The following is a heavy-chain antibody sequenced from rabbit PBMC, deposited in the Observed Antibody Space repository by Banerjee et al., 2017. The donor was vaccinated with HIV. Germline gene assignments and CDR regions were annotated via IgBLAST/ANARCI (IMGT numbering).Heavy chain of an antibody. Sequence: QEQLEESGGGLVKPGASLTLTCKASGFPFSNKAVMCWVRQAPGKGLEWIACINTYTDKGVYANWVNGRFTISSHNAQNTLYLQLNSLTAADTATYFCVREAGYGGYGDANLWGPGTLVTVS. D-gene: IGHD6-1*01. J-gene: IGHJ4*01. CDR2: INTYTDKG. CDR3: VREAGYGGYGDANL. CDR1: GFPFSNKAV. V-gene: IGHV1S43*01.